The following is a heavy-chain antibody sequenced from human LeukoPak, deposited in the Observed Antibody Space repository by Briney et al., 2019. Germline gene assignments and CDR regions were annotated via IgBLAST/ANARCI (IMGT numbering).Heavy chain of an antibody. D-gene: IGHD5-24*01. Sequence: GASVQVSCKASGYTFTGYYMNWVRQAPGQCLEWMGRINPNSCDTNYAQKFKGRVTVTRETSISTAYMELRRLRSDDTAVYYCARVGDGLNDAFDIWGRGTMVTVSS. J-gene: IGHJ3*02. V-gene: IGHV1-2*06. CDR2: INPNSCDT. CDR1: GYTFTGYY. CDR3: ARVGDGLNDAFDI.